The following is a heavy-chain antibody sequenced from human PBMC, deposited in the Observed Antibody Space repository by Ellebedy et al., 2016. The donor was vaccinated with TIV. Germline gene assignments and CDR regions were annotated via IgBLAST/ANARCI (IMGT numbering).Heavy chain of an antibody. CDR1: GGSLNSYY. J-gene: IGHJ3*02. D-gene: IGHD3-10*01. CDR3: ASDHGSGFFDI. V-gene: IGHV4-34*01. Sequence: SETLSLTXAVYGGSLNSYYWNWIRQPPGKGLEWIGEVNRGGTTNYNASLKSRVTMSVDTSRNQFSLKLTSVTAADTAVYYCASDHGSGFFDIWGQGTMVTVSS. CDR2: VNRGGTT.